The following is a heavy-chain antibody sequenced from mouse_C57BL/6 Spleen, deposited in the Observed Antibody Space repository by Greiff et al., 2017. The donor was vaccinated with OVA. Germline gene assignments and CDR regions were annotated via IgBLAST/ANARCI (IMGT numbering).Heavy chain of an antibody. CDR2: IDPSDSYT. D-gene: IGHD2-3*01. J-gene: IGHJ3*01. CDR1: GYTFTSYW. V-gene: IGHV1-69*01. CDR3: ARWDDGYLFAY. Sequence: QVQLKQPGAELVMPGASVKLSCKASGYTFTSYWMHWVKQRPGQGLEWIGEIDPSDSYTNYNQKFKGKSTLTVDKSSSTAYMQLSSLTSEDSAVYYCARWDDGYLFAYWGQGTLVTVSA.